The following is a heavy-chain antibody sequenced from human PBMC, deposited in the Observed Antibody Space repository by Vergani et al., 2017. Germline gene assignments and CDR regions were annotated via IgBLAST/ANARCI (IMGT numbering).Heavy chain of an antibody. CDR2: IYYSGST. CDR3: ARLSGSYCFDY. D-gene: IGHD1-26*01. V-gene: IGHV4-39*07. J-gene: IGHJ4*02. Sequence: QLQLQESGPGLVKPSETLSLTCTVSGGSISSSSYYWGWIRQPPGKGLEWIGSIYYSGSTYDNPSLKSRVTISVDTSKNQFSLKLSSVTAADAAVYYCARLSGSYCFDYWGQGTLVTVSS. CDR1: GGSISSSSYY.